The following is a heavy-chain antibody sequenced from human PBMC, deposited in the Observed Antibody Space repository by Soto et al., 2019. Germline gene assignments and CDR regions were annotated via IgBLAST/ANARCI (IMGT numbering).Heavy chain of an antibody. D-gene: IGHD6-6*01. Sequence: PGGSLRLSCRASGFTFGSYAMHRIRQAPGKGLEWVAVISYDGSNKYYADSVKGRFTISRDNSKNTLYLQMNSLRADDTAVYYCAIFPSSSSSGCYDYGMAVWGQGTTGTGSS. CDR1: GFTFGSYA. CDR3: AIFPSSSSSGCYDYGMAV. J-gene: IGHJ6*02. V-gene: IGHV3-30-3*01. CDR2: ISYDGSNK.